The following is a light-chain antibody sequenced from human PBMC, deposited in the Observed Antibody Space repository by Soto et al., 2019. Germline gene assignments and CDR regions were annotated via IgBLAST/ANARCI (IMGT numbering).Light chain of an antibody. CDR1: ENVRTF. Sequence: VXXRSPATXSLSXGEGATLSCRASENVRTFVDCYQQHPGPPPRLLIYASSNRATGIPARFSGSGSGTDFTLTISSLEPEDFAVYYCQQRSNSPTFGQGTNLDI. CDR2: ASS. CDR3: QQRSNSPT. J-gene: IGKJ1*01. V-gene: IGKV3-11*01.